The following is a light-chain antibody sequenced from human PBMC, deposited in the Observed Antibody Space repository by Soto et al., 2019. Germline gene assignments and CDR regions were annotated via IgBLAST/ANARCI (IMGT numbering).Light chain of an antibody. Sequence: QSALTQPGSVSGSPGQAITISGTGTSSDVDGYNYVSWYQQHPGKAPKLMIYDVSNRPSGVSNRFSGSKSGNTASLTISGLQAEDEADYYCSSYTSSSTDVFGTGTKLTVL. J-gene: IGLJ1*01. CDR1: SSDVDGYNY. CDR3: SSYTSSSTDV. V-gene: IGLV2-14*01. CDR2: DVS.